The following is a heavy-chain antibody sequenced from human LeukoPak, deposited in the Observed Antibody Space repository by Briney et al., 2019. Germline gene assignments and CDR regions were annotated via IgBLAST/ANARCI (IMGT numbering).Heavy chain of an antibody. CDR3: AASWREYSRSDWFDP. CDR1: GGTFSSYA. D-gene: IGHD6-6*01. CDR2: IIPIFGTA. J-gene: IGHJ5*02. Sequence: SVKVSCKASGGTFSSYAISWVRQAPGQGLEWMGGIIPIFGTANYAQKFQGRVTIITDESTSTAYMELSSLRSEDTAVYYCAASWREYSRSDWFDPWGQRTLVTVSS. V-gene: IGHV1-69*05.